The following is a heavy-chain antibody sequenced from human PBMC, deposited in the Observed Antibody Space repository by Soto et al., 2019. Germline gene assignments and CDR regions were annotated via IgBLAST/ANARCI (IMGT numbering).Heavy chain of an antibody. CDR2: IYYSGST. V-gene: IGHV4-39*01. CDR1: GGSLSTSSYY. J-gene: IGHJ4*02. Sequence: PSETLSLTCTASGGSLSTSSYYWGWIRQPPGRGLEWIGSIYYSGSTYYNPSLKSRVTISVDTSKNQFSLKLSSVTAADTAVYYCASTRLVATSVWYWGQGTLVTVSS. CDR3: ASTRLVATSVWY. D-gene: IGHD5-12*01.